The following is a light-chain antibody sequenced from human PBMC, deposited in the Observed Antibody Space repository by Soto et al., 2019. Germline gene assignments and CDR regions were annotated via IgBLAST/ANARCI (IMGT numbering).Light chain of an antibody. CDR1: QSVSSSY. V-gene: IGKV3-20*01. CDR3: QQYGSSGYT. J-gene: IGKJ2*01. Sequence: EIVLTQSPGTLSLSPGERATLSCRASQSVSSSYLAWYQQKPGQAPRLLIYGASSRATGIPDRFSGSGSGTDFTLTINRLEPEDFAGYYCQQYGSSGYTFGQGTQLEIK. CDR2: GAS.